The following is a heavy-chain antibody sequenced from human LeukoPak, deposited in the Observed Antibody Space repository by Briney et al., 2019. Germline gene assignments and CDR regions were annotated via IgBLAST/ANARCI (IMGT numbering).Heavy chain of an antibody. J-gene: IGHJ4*02. V-gene: IGHV3-9*01. CDR1: GFTFDDYA. CDR3: ARDLSRDFDSGRFDY. D-gene: IGHD3-22*01. CDR2: ISWNSGSI. Sequence: PGRSLSLSCAACGFTFDDYAMRWVRPAPGKGLEWVSGISWNSGSIGYADSVKGRFTISRDNAKNSLYLQMNSVRTEDTAFYYSARDLSRDFDSGRFDYWGQGTLVTVSS.